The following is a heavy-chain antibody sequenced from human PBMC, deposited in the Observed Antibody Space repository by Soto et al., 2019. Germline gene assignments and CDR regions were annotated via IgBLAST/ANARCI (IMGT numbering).Heavy chain of an antibody. D-gene: IGHD3-9*01. J-gene: IGHJ5*02. CDR3: ARARAILTWFDP. Sequence: SETLSLTCTVSCGSISSGYYWGWIRQPPGKGLEWIGSIYHSGGTYYSPSLKSRVTISVDTSKNQFSLKLSSVTAADTAVYYCARARAILTWFDPWGQGTLVTVSS. V-gene: IGHV4-38-2*02. CDR2: IYHSGGT. CDR1: CGSISSGYY.